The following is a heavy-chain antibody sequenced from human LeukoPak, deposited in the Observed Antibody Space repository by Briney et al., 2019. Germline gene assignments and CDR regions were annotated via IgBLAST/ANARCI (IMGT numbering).Heavy chain of an antibody. CDR2: INPITGDT. D-gene: IGHD3-3*01. Sequence: ASVKVSFKASGYTFTVYYMHWVRQAPGQGLEWLGWINPITGDTKYAQKFQGSVTMTRDTSISTVYMELSGLTSDDTAIYYCARYFAVPDGGGFDYWGQGTLVTVSS. CDR3: ARYFAVPDGGGFDY. V-gene: IGHV1-2*02. J-gene: IGHJ4*02. CDR1: GYTFTVYY.